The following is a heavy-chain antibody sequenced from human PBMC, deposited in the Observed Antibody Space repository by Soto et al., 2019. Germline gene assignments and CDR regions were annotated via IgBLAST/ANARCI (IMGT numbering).Heavy chain of an antibody. J-gene: IGHJ4*02. D-gene: IGHD5-18*01. V-gene: IGHV3-23*01. CDR1: GFTFSSYA. Sequence: HPGGSLRLSCAASGFTFSSYAMSWVRQAPGKGLEWVSAISGSGGSTYYADSVKGRFTISRDNSKNTLYLQMNSLRAEDTAVYYCAKSKGYSYGPHPFDYWGQGTLVTVSS. CDR3: AKSKGYSYGPHPFDY. CDR2: ISGSGGST.